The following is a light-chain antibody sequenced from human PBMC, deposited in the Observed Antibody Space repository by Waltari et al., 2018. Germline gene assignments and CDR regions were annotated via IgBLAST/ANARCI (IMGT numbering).Light chain of an antibody. V-gene: IGLV2-23*01. CDR1: RGDVGSYNL. J-gene: IGLJ1*01. Sequence: QSALTQPASVSGSPGQSITISCTGTRGDVGSYNLVSWYQQHPGKAPKLMIYEGSKRPSGVSNRFSGSKSGNTASLTISGLQAEDEADYYCCSYAGSYVFGTGTKVTVL. CDR3: CSYAGSYV. CDR2: EGS.